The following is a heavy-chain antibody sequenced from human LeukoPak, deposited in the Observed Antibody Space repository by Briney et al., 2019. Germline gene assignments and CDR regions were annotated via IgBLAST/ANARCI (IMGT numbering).Heavy chain of an antibody. CDR1: GFTFSTYN. Sequence: GGSLRLSCAVSGFTFSTYNMNWVRQAPGKGLEWVSSISSSSSYIYYADSVKGRITISRDNAKNSLYLQLNSLRAEDTAVYYCARDIAYHAFDIWGQGTMVTVSS. V-gene: IGHV3-21*01. CDR2: ISSSSSYI. CDR3: ARDIAYHAFDI. D-gene: IGHD2-15*01. J-gene: IGHJ3*02.